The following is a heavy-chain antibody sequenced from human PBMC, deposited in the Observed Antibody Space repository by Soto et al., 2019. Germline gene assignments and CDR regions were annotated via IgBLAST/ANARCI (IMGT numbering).Heavy chain of an antibody. V-gene: IGHV3-23*01. D-gene: IGHD1-26*01. CDR1: GFTFSSYS. CDR3: AKDRARFRLKGAEPWLWDY. Sequence: GGSLILSCAASGFTFSSYSMSWVRQDTGKGLEWVSTISDSGGDTYYADSVKGRFTISRDNSKNTLYLQMNSLRAEDTAVYYCAKDRARFRLKGAEPWLWDYWGQGTLVTVSS. J-gene: IGHJ4*02. CDR2: ISDSGGDT.